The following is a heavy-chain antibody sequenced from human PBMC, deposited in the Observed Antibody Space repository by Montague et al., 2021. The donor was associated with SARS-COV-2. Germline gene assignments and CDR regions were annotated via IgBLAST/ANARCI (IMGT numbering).Heavy chain of an antibody. CDR2: IYYSGSA. D-gene: IGHD3-22*01. Sequence: SETLSLTCTVSGGSISSYYWSWIWQPPGTGLELIWYIYYSGSANYNPSLNIRVTISVDTSKNQFSLKLSSVTAADTAVYYCARIWYSSGYQGIYYFDYWGQGTLVTVSS. J-gene: IGHJ4*02. CDR3: ARIWYSSGYQGIYYFDY. V-gene: IGHV4-59*01. CDR1: GGSISSYY.